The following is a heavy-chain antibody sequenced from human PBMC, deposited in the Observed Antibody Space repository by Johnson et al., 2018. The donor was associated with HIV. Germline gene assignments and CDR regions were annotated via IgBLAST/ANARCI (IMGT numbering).Heavy chain of an antibody. D-gene: IGHD3-22*01. CDR1: GFTFDAYA. Sequence: VQLVESGGGLVEPGRSLRLSCAASGFTFDAYAMDWVRQAPGKGLEWVSGINWNGEILGYGDSVKGRFTISRDNSKNTLYLQMNSLRDEDTAVYYCAKLFLTTDAVDIWGQGTMVTVSS. J-gene: IGHJ3*02. CDR2: INWNGEIL. V-gene: IGHV3-9*01. CDR3: AKLFLTTDAVDI.